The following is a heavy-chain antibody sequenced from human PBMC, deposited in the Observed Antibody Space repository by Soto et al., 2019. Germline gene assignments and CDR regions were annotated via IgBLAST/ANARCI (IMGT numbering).Heavy chain of an antibody. D-gene: IGHD3-3*01. Sequence: WVRQAPGQGLEWMGIINHSGSTNYNPSLKSRVTVSVDTSKNRFSLKLSSVTAADTAVYYCAGGGGFWSGYYANWFDPWGQGTLVTVSS. CDR2: INHSGST. J-gene: IGHJ5*02. CDR3: AGGGGFWSGYYANWFDP. V-gene: IGHV4-34*01.